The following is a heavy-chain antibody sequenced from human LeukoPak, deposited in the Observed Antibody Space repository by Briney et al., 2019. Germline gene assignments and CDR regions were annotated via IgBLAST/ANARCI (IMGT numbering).Heavy chain of an antibody. CDR2: INWNGGST. V-gene: IGHV3-20*04. CDR1: GFTFDDYG. CDR3: ARRQYRSSWYYFDY. J-gene: IGHJ4*02. D-gene: IGHD6-13*01. Sequence: PGGSLRLSCAASGFTFDDYGMSWVRQAPGKGLEWVSGINWNGGSTGYADSVKGRFTISRDNAKNTLYLQMNSLRAEDTAVYYCARRQYRSSWYYFDYWGQGTLVTVSS.